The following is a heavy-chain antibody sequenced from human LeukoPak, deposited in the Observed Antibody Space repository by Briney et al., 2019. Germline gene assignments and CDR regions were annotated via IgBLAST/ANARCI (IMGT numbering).Heavy chain of an antibody. CDR3: VKARTGSGSSAFDP. V-gene: IGHV3-64D*06. CDR1: GFTFSSYA. D-gene: IGHD3-10*01. Sequence: GGSLRLSCSASGFTFSSYAMRWVRQAPGKGLEYVSAISSNGGNTYYADSVKGRFTISRDNSKNTLYLQMSSLRAEDTAVYYCVKARTGSGSSAFDPWGQGTLVTVSS. J-gene: IGHJ5*02. CDR2: ISSNGGNT.